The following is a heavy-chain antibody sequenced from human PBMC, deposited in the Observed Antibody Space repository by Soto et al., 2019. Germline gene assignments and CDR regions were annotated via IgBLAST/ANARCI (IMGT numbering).Heavy chain of an antibody. CDR2: IKRDESEK. V-gene: IGHV3-7*01. CDR1: GFTFSNYW. J-gene: IGHJ3*01. Sequence: GGSLRLSCAASGFTFSNYWMSWVRQAPGKGLEWVANIKRDESEKYYVDYVKGRFTISRDNAKNSLYLQMDSLRAEDTAVYYCAKGSDANGNVFDFWGQGTMVTVSS. D-gene: IGHD2-8*01. CDR3: AKGSDANGNVFDF.